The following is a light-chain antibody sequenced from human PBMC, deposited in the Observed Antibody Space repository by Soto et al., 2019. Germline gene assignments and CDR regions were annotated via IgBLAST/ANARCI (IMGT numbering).Light chain of an antibody. CDR2: DVS. CDR1: SSDVGAYNY. CDR3: CSYAGSYNYV. J-gene: IGLJ1*01. Sequence: QSVLTQPRSVSGSPGQSVTISCTGTSSDVGAYNYVSWYQQHPGKAPKVMIYDVSKRPSGVPDRFSGSKSGTTASLTISGLQADDEADYYCCSYAGSYNYVFGSGTKVTVL. V-gene: IGLV2-11*01.